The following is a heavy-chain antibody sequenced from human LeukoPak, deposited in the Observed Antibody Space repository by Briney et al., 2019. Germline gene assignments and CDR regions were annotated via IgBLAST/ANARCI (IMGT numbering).Heavy chain of an antibody. V-gene: IGHV3-9*01. CDR3: AKAEGFFGGYYDH. CDR2: ISWNSGSI. J-gene: IGHJ4*02. D-gene: IGHD4-23*01. CDR1: GFTFSSYA. Sequence: PGGSLRLSCAASGFTFSSYAMSWVRQAPGKGLEWVSGISWNSGSIDYADSVKGRFAISRDNAKNSLFLQMNSLRPDDTAFYYCAKAEGFFGGYYDHWGPGTLVTVSS.